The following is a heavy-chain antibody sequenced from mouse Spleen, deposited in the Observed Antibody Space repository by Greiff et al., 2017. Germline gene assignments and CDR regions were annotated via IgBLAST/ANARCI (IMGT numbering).Heavy chain of an antibody. V-gene: IGHV2-6-7*01. CDR3: ARALYGQSLDY. Sequence: VQLVESGPGLVAPSQSLSITCTVSGFSLTGYGVNXVRQPPGKGLEWLGMIWGDGSTDYNSALKSRLSISKDNSKSQVFLKMNSLQTDDTARYYCARALYGQSLDYWGQGTTLTVSS. J-gene: IGHJ2*01. D-gene: IGHD1-1*02. CDR1: GFSLTGYG. CDR2: IWGDGST.